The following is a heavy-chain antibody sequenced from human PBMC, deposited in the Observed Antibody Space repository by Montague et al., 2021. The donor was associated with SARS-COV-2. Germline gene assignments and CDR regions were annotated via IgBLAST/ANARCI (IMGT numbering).Heavy chain of an antibody. CDR3: ARQNDRSGTPNGLGGNWFDP. CDR1: GDSVSSGNYF. D-gene: IGHD3-10*01. J-gene: IGHJ5*02. Sequence: SETLSLTCAVSGDSVSSGNYFWAWIRQPPGKGLEWFGSIFYTGSVQYYASLRSRVTMSVATSNNPFSLGLDSVAAADTAVYFCARQNDRSGTPNGLGGNWFDPWGQGTLVTVSS. CDR2: IFYTGSV. V-gene: IGHV4-39*01.